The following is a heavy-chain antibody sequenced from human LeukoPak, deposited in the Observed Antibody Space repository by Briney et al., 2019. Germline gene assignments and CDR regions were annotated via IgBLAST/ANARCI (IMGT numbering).Heavy chain of an antibody. CDR1: GYTLTELS. CDR2: FDPEDGET. D-gene: IGHD1-26*01. CDR3: ATDVSVGPIQYFDY. Sequence: GASVKVSCKVSGYTLTELSMHWVRQAPGKGLEWMGGFDPEDGETIYAQKFQGRVTMTEDTSIDTAYMELSSLRSEDTAVYYCATDVSVGPIQYFDYWGQGTLVTVSS. J-gene: IGHJ4*02. V-gene: IGHV1-24*01.